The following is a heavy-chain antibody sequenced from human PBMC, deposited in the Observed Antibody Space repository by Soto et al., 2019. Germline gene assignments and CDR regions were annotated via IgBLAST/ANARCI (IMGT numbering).Heavy chain of an antibody. CDR1: GFTFSNYA. J-gene: IGHJ3*02. Sequence: QVQLVESGGGVVQPGTSLTLSCAASGFTFSNYAMHWVRQAPGKGLEWVAAMSFDGTRYYADSVKGRSTISRDSARNNIFLQTSGLSVDDTAISYFTRGRPFPSIITGDEPLDIWGQGTMVTVSS. CDR3: TRGRPFPSIITGDEPLDI. V-gene: IGHV3-30*03. D-gene: IGHD3-16*01. CDR2: MSFDGTR.